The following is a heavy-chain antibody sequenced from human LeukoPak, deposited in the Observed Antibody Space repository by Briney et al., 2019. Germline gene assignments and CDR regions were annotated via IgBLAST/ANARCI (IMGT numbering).Heavy chain of an antibody. CDR1: GYTFTGYF. Sequence: PRASVKVSCKASGYTFTGYFMHWVRQAPGQGLEWMGWINPNSGGTNYAQKFQGRVTMTTDTSTSTAYMELRSLRSDDTAVYYCARDELRFGELLRFGYWGQGTLVTVSS. CDR2: INPNSGGT. D-gene: IGHD3-10*01. J-gene: IGHJ4*02. CDR3: ARDELRFGELLRFGY. V-gene: IGHV1-2*02.